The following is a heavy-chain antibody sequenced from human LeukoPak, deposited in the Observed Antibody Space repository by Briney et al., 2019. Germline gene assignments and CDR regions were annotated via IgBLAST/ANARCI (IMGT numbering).Heavy chain of an antibody. V-gene: IGHV4-4*02. CDR3: TRESGAFSPFGF. J-gene: IGHJ4*02. CDR2: VHLSGAT. D-gene: IGHD1-26*01. Sequence: SETLSLTCAVSGGSITTTNWWSWVRRPPGKGLEWIGEVHLSGATNYNPSLESRVSMSIDKSKNHLSLEVTSVTAADTAIYYCTRESGAFSPFGFWGQGTLLTVSS. CDR1: GGSITTTNW.